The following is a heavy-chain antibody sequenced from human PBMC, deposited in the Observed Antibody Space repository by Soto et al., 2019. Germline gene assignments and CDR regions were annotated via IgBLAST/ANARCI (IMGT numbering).Heavy chain of an antibody. CDR2: INYSGRYM. D-gene: IGHD3-22*01. V-gene: IGHV3-21*06. Sequence: GVSLRLSCATSGFSFSSSDMTWVRQAPGKGLEYVSSINYSGRYMFYAGSLRGRFTVSRDNAKNSLYLQMNSLRAEDTAVYYCARKSSSDSTGYDYFDYWGKGTLVTVSS. J-gene: IGHJ4*02. CDR1: GFSFSSSD. CDR3: ARKSSSDSTGYDYFDY.